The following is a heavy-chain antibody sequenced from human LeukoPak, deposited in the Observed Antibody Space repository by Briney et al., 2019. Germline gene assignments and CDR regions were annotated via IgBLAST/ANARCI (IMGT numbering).Heavy chain of an antibody. D-gene: IGHD3-22*01. Sequence: PGGSLRLSCAASGFTFSSYWMHWVRHAPGKGLVWVSRINSDGSSTSYADSVKGRFTISRDNSKNTVHLQMNSLRAEDTAMYYCARRAGDYSHPYDYRGQGTLVTVSS. J-gene: IGHJ4*02. CDR1: GFTFSSYW. V-gene: IGHV3-74*01. CDR2: INSDGSST. CDR3: ARRAGDYSHPYDY.